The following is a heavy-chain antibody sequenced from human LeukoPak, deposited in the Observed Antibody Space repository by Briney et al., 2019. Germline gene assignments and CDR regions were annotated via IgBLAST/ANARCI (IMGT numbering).Heavy chain of an antibody. CDR1: GYTFTGYY. CDR3: ARGYSYGDYYFDY. CDR2: INPNSGDT. V-gene: IGHV1-2*02. J-gene: IGHJ4*02. Sequence: ASVKVSCKASGYTFTGYYMHWVRQAPGQGLEWMGWINPNSGDTNYAQKFQGRVTMTRDTSISTAYMELSRLRSDDTAVYYCARGYSYGDYYFDYWGQGTLVTVSS. D-gene: IGHD5-18*01.